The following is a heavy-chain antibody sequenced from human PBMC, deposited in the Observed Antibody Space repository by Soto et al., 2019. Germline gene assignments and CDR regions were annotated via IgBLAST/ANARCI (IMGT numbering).Heavy chain of an antibody. J-gene: IGHJ4*02. CDR3: ARLLRITIFGVVIQRKYFDY. CDR1: GGSISSSSYY. D-gene: IGHD3-3*01. Sequence: PSETLSLTCTVSGGSISSSSYYWGWIRQPPGKGLEWIGSIYYSGSTYYNPSLKSRVTISVDTSKNQFSLKLSSVTAADTAVYYCARLLRITIFGVVIQRKYFDYWGQGTLVTVSS. CDR2: IYYSGST. V-gene: IGHV4-39*01.